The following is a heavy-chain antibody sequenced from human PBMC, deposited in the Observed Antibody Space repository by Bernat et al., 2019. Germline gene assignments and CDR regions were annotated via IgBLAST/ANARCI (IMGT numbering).Heavy chain of an antibody. D-gene: IGHD4-11*01. V-gene: IGHV3-11*01. CDR3: ARDLEMTTVTRGSYYYYYGMDV. CDR1: GFTFSDYY. CDR2: ISSSGSTI. J-gene: IGHJ6*02. Sequence: QVQLVESGGGLVKPGGSLRLSCAASGFTFSDYYMIWIRQAPGKGLEWVSYISSSGSTIYYADSVKGRFTISRDNAKNSLYLQMNSLRAEDTAVYYCARDLEMTTVTRGSYYYYYGMDVWGQGTTVTVSS.